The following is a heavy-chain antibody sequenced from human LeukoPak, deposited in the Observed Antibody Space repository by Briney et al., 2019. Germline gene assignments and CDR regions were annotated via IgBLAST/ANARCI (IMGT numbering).Heavy chain of an antibody. CDR2: ISGSGGST. CDR1: GFTFSSYA. V-gene: IGHV3-23*01. Sequence: GGSLRLSCAASGFTFSSYAMSWVRQAPGKGLEWVSAISGSGGSTYYADSVKGRFTISRDNAKNSLYLQMNSLRAEDTAVYYCARENVYDFWSGYYTGSNWFDPWGQGTLVTVSS. CDR3: ARENVYDFWSGYYTGSNWFDP. D-gene: IGHD3-3*01. J-gene: IGHJ5*02.